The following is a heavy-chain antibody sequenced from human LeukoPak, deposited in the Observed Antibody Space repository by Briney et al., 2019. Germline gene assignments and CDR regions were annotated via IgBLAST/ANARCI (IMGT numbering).Heavy chain of an antibody. CDR1: GYTFTSYG. Sequence: ASVKVSCKASGYTFTSYGISWVRQAPGQGLEWMGRITGYNANAKYAQNLQGRDTMTTDTSTSTAYMDLRSLRSDDTAVYYCARVYYYDSSGHNWFDPWGQGTLVTVSS. D-gene: IGHD3-22*01. J-gene: IGHJ5*02. CDR3: ARVYYYDSSGHNWFDP. V-gene: IGHV1-18*01. CDR2: ITGYNANA.